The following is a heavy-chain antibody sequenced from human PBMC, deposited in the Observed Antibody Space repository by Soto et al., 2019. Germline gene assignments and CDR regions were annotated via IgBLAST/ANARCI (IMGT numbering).Heavy chain of an antibody. D-gene: IGHD6-19*01. CDR2: INAGNGNT. CDR1: GYTFTSYA. CDR3: ARGSSGWYYDF. J-gene: IGHJ4*02. V-gene: IGHV1-3*01. Sequence: QVQLVQSGGEVKKPGASVKVSCKASGYTFTSYAMPWVRQAPGQRLEWMGWINAGNGNTKYSQKFQGSVTITRDTTASTAYMELSSRRCEEAAAVYCARGSSGWYYDFWGQGTLVTVSS.